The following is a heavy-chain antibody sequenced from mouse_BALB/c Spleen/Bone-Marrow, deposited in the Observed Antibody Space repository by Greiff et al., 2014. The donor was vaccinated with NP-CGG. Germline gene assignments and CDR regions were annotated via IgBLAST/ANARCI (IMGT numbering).Heavy chain of an antibody. CDR3: ASYYYGSSSFAH. CDR2: IDPANGNT. Sequence: EVQGVESGAELVKPGASVKLSCTASGFNIKDTYMHWVKQRPEQGLEWIGRIDPANGNTKYDPKFQGKATITADTSSNTAYLQLSSLTSEDTAVYYCASYYYGSSSFAHWGQGTLVTVSA. V-gene: IGHV14-3*02. CDR1: GFNIKDTY. J-gene: IGHJ3*01. D-gene: IGHD1-1*01.